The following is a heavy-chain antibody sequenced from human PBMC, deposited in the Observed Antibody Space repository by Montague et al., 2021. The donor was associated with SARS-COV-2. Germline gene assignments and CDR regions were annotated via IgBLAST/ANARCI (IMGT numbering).Heavy chain of an antibody. V-gene: IGHV3-30*04. CDR1: GFTFSSYA. CDR3: ARDHLNRRGAEGFLTIFGVVTSNYFDY. J-gene: IGHJ4*02. CDR2: ISYDGSNK. Sequence: LRLSCAASGFTFSSYAMHWVRQAPGKGLEWVAVISYDGSNKYYADSVKGRFTISRDNSKNTLYLQMNSLRAEDTAVYYCARDHLNRRGAEGFLTIFGVVTSNYFDYWGQGTLVTVSS. D-gene: IGHD3-3*01.